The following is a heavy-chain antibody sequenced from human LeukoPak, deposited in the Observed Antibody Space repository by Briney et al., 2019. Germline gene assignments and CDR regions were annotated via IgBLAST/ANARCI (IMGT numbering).Heavy chain of an antibody. CDR3: ARDQYCSSTSCYDRAFDI. Sequence: GRSLRLSCAAAGFTFSSYGMQWVSQAEGKGMEWVGVIWYDGSNKYYADSVKGRLTISRDNSKTPLYLQMTSLTAEDTAVYYCARDQYCSSTSCYDRAFDIWGQGTMVTVSS. CDR2: IWYDGSNK. CDR1: GFTFSSYG. J-gene: IGHJ3*02. V-gene: IGHV3-33*01. D-gene: IGHD2-2*01.